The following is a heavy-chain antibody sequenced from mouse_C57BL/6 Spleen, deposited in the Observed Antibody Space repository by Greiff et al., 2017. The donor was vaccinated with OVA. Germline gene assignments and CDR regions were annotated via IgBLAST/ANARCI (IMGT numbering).Heavy chain of an antibody. Sequence: QVQLQQSGPELVKPGASVKISCKASGYAFSSSWMNWVKQRPGKGLEWIGRIYPGDGDTNYNGKFKGKATLTADKSSSTAYMQLSSLTSEDSAVYFCARYGIYDYDGWFAYWGQGTLVTVSA. D-gene: IGHD2-4*01. CDR1: GYAFSSSW. CDR2: IYPGDGDT. V-gene: IGHV1-82*01. J-gene: IGHJ3*01. CDR3: ARYGIYDYDGWFAY.